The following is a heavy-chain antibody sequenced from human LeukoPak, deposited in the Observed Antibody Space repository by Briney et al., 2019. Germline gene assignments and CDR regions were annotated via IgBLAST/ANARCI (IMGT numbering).Heavy chain of an antibody. CDR1: GYTFTSYA. D-gene: IGHD2-2*01. Sequence: ASVKVSCKASGYTFTSYAMHWVRQAPGQRLEWMGWINAGNGNTKYSQTFQGRVTITRDTSASTAYMELSSLRSEDTAVYYCARILLRYCSITSCSFGFWGQGTLVTVSS. J-gene: IGHJ5*01. V-gene: IGHV1-3*01. CDR2: INAGNGNT. CDR3: ARILLRYCSITSCSFGF.